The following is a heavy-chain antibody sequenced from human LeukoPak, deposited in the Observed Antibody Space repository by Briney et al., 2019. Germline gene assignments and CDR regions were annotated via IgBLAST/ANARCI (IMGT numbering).Heavy chain of an antibody. CDR3: AGVFGSPLAYAFDI. Sequence: SVKVSCKASGYTFTGYYMHWVRQAPGQGLEWMGGIIPIFGTANYAQKFQGRVTITTDESTSTAYMELSSLRSEGTAVYYCAGVFGSPLAYAFDIWGQGTMVTVSS. CDR1: GYTFTGYY. J-gene: IGHJ3*02. V-gene: IGHV1-69*05. D-gene: IGHD3-10*01. CDR2: IIPIFGTA.